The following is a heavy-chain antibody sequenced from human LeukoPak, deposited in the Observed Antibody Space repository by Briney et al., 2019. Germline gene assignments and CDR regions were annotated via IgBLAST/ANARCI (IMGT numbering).Heavy chain of an antibody. J-gene: IGHJ3*02. D-gene: IGHD3-22*01. Sequence: GASVKVSCKASGYTFTGYYMPWVRQAPGQGLEWMGWINPNSGGTNYAQKLQGRVTMTRDTSISTAYMELSRLRSDDTAVYYCARVRDSSGYFTRDAFDIWGQGTMVTVSS. CDR3: ARVRDSSGYFTRDAFDI. CDR1: GYTFTGYY. V-gene: IGHV1-2*02. CDR2: INPNSGGT.